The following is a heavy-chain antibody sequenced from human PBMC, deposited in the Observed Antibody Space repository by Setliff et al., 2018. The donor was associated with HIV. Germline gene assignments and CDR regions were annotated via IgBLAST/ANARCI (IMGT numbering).Heavy chain of an antibody. V-gene: IGHV4-39*07. J-gene: IGHJ4*02. D-gene: IGHD3-10*01. CDR3: AGETALTGDSH. CDR2: IYPGGTT. Sequence: SSETLSLTCTVSGGSISSSSYYWGWIRQPPGKGLEWFGNIYPGGTTYYNSSLRSRVTISVDTSKNQFSLKLNSVTAADTAVYYCAGETALTGDSHWGQGSQVTVS. CDR1: GGSISSSSYY.